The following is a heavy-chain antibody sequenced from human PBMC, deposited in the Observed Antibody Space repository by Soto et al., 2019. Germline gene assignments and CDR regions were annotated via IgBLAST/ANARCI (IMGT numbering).Heavy chain of an antibody. CDR1: GFTFNTYG. CDR3: SRVFYGEWPTDY. V-gene: IGHV3-30*19. CDR2: ISYDGKKK. Sequence: QVQLVESGGGVVQPGRSLTLSCEASGFTFNTYGIHWFRQAPGKGLEWVALISYDGKKKYYADSVKGRFTISRDNSKNTVWLQMGSLRVEDTALYYCSRVFYGEWPTDYWGQGTLVTVSS. J-gene: IGHJ4*02. D-gene: IGHD3-10*01.